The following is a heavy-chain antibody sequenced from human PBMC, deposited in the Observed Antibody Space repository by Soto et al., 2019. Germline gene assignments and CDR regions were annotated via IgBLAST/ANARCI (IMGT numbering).Heavy chain of an antibody. CDR3: AGVYNDFSGNGDFDY. D-gene: IGHD4-4*01. CDR2: IYYTGST. J-gene: IGHJ4*02. CDR1: GGSISNYY. Sequence: SETLSLTCTVSGGSISNYYWIWIRQSPGEGLEWIGYIYYTGSTNYNPSLKSRITVSVDTSKNQCSLTLSSVTAAVTAVYYGAGVYNDFSGNGDFDYCGREPWSPSPQ. V-gene: IGHV4-59*03.